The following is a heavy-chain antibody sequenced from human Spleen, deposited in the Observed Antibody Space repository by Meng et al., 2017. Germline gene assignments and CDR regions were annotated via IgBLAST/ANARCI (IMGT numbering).Heavy chain of an antibody. CDR3: ARGGELDS. CDR1: GGTFSSYA. V-gene: IGHV1-69*06. Sequence: QSGARRTKPRSLVRVACKAPGGTFSSYAISWVRQSPGQGLEWMGGIIPIFGTANYAQKYQGRVTITADKSTSTAYMELSSLRSDDTAVYYCARGGELDSWGQGTLVTVSS. J-gene: IGHJ4*02. CDR2: IIPIFGTA.